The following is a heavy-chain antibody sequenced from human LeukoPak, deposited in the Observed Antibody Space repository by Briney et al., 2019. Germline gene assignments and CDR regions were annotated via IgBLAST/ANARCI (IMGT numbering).Heavy chain of an antibody. Sequence: PSETLSLTCTVSGGSISSSNYYWGWIRQPPGKGLEWIGTMYYTGSNYYNPSLKSRVTISVDTSKNQFSLKLSSVTAADTAVYYCASVNYPLRLIDYWGQGTLVTVSS. D-gene: IGHD1-7*01. CDR2: MYYTGSN. V-gene: IGHV4-39*07. CDR3: ASVNYPLRLIDY. CDR1: GGSISSSNYY. J-gene: IGHJ4*02.